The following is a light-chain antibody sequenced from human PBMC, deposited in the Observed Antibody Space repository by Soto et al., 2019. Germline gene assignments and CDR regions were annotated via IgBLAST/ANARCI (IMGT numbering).Light chain of an antibody. J-gene: IGKJ5*01. Sequence: DIQMTQSPSSLSASLGDRVTITCRASQSISSYLNWYQQKPGKAPKLLIYAASSLQSGVPSRLSGSGSGTDFTLTISSLQPEDFATYYCQQSYSTLITFGQGTRLEI. CDR2: AAS. CDR1: QSISSY. V-gene: IGKV1-39*01. CDR3: QQSYSTLIT.